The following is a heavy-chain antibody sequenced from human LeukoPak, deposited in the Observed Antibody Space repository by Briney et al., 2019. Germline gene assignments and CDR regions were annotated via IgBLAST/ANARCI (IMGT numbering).Heavy chain of an antibody. CDR2: ISSSGSTI. CDR1: GFTFSDYY. V-gene: IGHV3-11*04. D-gene: IGHD6-6*01. CDR3: ATLAAQYYFDY. J-gene: IGHJ4*02. Sequence: GGSLRLSCAASGFTFSDYYMSWIRQAPGKGLEWVSYISSSGSTIYYADSVKGRFTISRDNAKNSLYLQMNSLRAEDTAVYYCATLAAQYYFDYWGQGTLVTVSS.